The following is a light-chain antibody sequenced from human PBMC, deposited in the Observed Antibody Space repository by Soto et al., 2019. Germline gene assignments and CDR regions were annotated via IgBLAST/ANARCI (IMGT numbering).Light chain of an antibody. CDR3: QQYNSYPWT. CDR1: QNINNW. Sequence: DTQMTQSPSTLSASIGDRVTITCRASQNINNWIAWYQQKPGKAPKFLIYDASTLESGVPSRFSGSGSGTEFTLTISSLQPDDFATYYCQQYNSYPWTFGQGTKVDIK. J-gene: IGKJ1*01. V-gene: IGKV1-5*01. CDR2: DAS.